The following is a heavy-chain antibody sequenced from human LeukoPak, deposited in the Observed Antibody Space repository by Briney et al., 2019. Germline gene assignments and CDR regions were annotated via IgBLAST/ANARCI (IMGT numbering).Heavy chain of an antibody. V-gene: IGHV3-7*04. Sequence: GGSLRLSCTAPGFTFSNYWMTWVRQAPGKGLEWVANIKQDGSEKYYLDSVKGRFTISRDNAKNSLYLQMNSLRAEDTAVYYCARGYTSDYWGQGVLVTVSS. CDR2: IKQDGSEK. CDR1: GFTFSNYW. D-gene: IGHD6-13*01. CDR3: ARGYTSDY. J-gene: IGHJ4*02.